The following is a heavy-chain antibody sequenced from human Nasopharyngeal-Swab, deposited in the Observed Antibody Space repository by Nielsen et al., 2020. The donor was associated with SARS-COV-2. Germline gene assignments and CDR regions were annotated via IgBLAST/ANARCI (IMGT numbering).Heavy chain of an antibody. Sequence: WVRQAPGQRLEWMGWFNTGNDYTKYSHHLQGRVTITRDTSANTAYMELSSLTPEDTAVYFCARGSFSGNYLSPFDYWGQGTLVTVSS. D-gene: IGHD1-26*01. V-gene: IGHV1-3*04. CDR2: FNTGNDYT. J-gene: IGHJ4*02. CDR3: ARGSFSGNYLSPFDY.